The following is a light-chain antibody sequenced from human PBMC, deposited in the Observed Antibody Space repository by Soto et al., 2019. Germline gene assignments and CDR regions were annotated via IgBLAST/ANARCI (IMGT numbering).Light chain of an antibody. V-gene: IGKV1-27*01. CDR1: PGISNY. CDR3: QRYDSDPA. J-gene: IGKJ1*01. Sequence: DIPMTQSPSSLSASVGDRVTITCRASPGISNYLAWYQQRPMKVPKLLIYAASTLQSGVPSRFSGSGSGTEFTLTISRLQPEDVGTYYCQRYDSDPAFGQGTKVDI. CDR2: AAS.